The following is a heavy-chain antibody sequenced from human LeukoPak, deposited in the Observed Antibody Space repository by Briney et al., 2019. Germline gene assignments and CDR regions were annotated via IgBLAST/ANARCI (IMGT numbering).Heavy chain of an antibody. CDR2: INQDGSEK. CDR1: GLTFRSYW. V-gene: IGHV3-7*01. D-gene: IGHD5-24*01. Sequence: PGGSLRLSCAVSGLTFRSYWMSWVRQAPGKGLEWVANINQDGSEKYFVDSAKGRFTISRDNAKNSLHLQMNTLRGEDTAVYYCARERDGRFFDYWGQGTLVTVSS. J-gene: IGHJ4*02. CDR3: ARERDGRFFDY.